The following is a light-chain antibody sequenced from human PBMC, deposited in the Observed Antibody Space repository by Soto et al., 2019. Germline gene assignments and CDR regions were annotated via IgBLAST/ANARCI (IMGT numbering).Light chain of an antibody. V-gene: IGKV3-15*01. Sequence: EIVMTQSPATLSVSPGERATLSCRASQSVSNSLVWYQQRPGQAPRFLIYGASTRATGIPARFSGSGSGTEFTLTISSLQPEDFAVYYCHQYDRWPITFGRGTKVDIK. CDR3: HQYDRWPIT. CDR1: QSVSNS. CDR2: GAS. J-gene: IGKJ3*01.